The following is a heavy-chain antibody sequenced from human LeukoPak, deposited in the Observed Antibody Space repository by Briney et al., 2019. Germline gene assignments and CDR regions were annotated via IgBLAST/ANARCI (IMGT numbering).Heavy chain of an antibody. D-gene: IGHD2-21*02. J-gene: IGHJ6*03. CDR2: ITGSGGST. CDR1: GFTFSSYA. CDR3: ARDQVCGGDCYYYYYYYMDV. Sequence: GGSLRLSCAASGFTFSSYAMSWVRQAPGKGLEWVSAITGSGGSTYYADSVKGRFTISRDNSKNTLYLQMNSLRAEDTAVYYCARDQVCGGDCYYYYYYYMDVWGKGTTVTVSS. V-gene: IGHV3-23*01.